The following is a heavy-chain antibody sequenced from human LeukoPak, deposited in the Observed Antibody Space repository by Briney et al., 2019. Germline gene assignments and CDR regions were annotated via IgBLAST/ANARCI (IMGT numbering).Heavy chain of an antibody. J-gene: IGHJ4*02. CDR1: GGSISSYY. CDR2: IYYSGST. CDR3: ARDLVPDY. Sequence: PSETLSLTCTVSGGSISSYYWSWIRQPPGKGLEWIGYIYYSGSTNYNPSLKSRVTISVDTSKNQFSLKLSSVTAADTAVYYCARDLVPDYWGQGTLVTVSS. V-gene: IGHV4-59*01.